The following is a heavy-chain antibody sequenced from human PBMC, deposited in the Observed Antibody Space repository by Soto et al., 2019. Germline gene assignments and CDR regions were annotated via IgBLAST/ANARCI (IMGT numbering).Heavy chain of an antibody. CDR3: AREGVGSSSSFYLEY. J-gene: IGHJ4*02. V-gene: IGHV4-30-2*06. CDR1: GASISSGQYS. Sequence: SETLSLTCTVSGASISSGQYSWNWIRQSPGKGLEWLGYIYHSGITYYNPSLKSRVTMSVDTSKNQFSLEFSSVTATDTAVYYCAREGVGSSSSFYLEYWGQGALVTVSS. D-gene: IGHD6-6*01. CDR2: IYHSGIT.